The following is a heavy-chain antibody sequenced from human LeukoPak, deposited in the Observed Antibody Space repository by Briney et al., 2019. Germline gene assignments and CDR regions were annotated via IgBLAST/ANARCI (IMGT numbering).Heavy chain of an antibody. V-gene: IGHV4-39*07. Sequence: SETLSLTCTVSGGSISSSSYYWGWIRQPPGKGLEWIGSIYYSGSTYYNPSLKSRVTISVDTSKNQFSLKLSSVTAADTAVYYCASERRDDSSGYRSEAFDYWGQGTLVTVSS. CDR3: ASERRDDSSGYRSEAFDY. J-gene: IGHJ4*02. CDR2: IYYSGST. CDR1: GGSISSSSYY. D-gene: IGHD3-22*01.